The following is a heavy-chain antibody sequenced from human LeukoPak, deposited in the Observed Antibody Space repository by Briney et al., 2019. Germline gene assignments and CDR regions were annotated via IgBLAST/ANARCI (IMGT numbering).Heavy chain of an antibody. CDR3: AKDLMGSRIFDF. D-gene: IGHD2-2*01. J-gene: IGHJ4*02. Sequence: PGGSLRLSCAASGFAFTRYSMNWVRQAPGKGLEWVSAISSSGGDTYYADSVKGRFTISRDNSKNTLYLQMNSLRAEDTAIYYCAKDLMGSRIFDFWGQGTLVTVSS. V-gene: IGHV3-23*01. CDR2: ISSSGGDT. CDR1: GFAFTRYS.